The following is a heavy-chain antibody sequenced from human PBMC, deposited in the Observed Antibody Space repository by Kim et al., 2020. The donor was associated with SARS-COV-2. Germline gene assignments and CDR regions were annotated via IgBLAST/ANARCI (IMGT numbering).Heavy chain of an antibody. J-gene: IGHJ4*02. CDR3: ARELRGYDSSGYFDY. V-gene: IGHV1-46*01. Sequence: QKFQGRVTMTRDTSTSTVYMELSSLRSEDTAVYYCARELRGYDSSGYFDYWGQGTLVTVSS. D-gene: IGHD3-22*01.